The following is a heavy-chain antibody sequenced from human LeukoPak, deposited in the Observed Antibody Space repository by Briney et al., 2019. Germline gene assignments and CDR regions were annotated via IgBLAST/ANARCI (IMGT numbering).Heavy chain of an antibody. D-gene: IGHD6-13*01. CDR2: ISWNSGSI. J-gene: IGHJ4*02. Sequence: PGGSLRLSCAASGFTFDDYAMHWVRQAPGKGLEWVSGISWNSGSIGYADSVKGRFTISRDNAKNSLYLQMNSLRAEDTALYYCAKESPYRSSWSRFFDYWGQGTLVTVSS. V-gene: IGHV3-9*01. CDR3: AKESPYRSSWSRFFDY. CDR1: GFTFDDYA.